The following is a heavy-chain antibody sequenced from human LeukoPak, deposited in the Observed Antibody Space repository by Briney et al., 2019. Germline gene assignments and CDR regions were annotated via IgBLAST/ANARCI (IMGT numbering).Heavy chain of an antibody. CDR2: ISAYNGNT. D-gene: IGHD3-22*01. Sequence: GASVKVSCKASGYTFTSYGISWVRQAPGQGLEWMGWISAYNGNTNYAQKLQGRVTMTTDTSTSTAYMELRSLRSDDTAVYHCARSLPYYYDSSGYYSAYWGQGTLVTVSS. J-gene: IGHJ4*02. V-gene: IGHV1-18*01. CDR1: GYTFTSYG. CDR3: ARSLPYYYDSSGYYSAY.